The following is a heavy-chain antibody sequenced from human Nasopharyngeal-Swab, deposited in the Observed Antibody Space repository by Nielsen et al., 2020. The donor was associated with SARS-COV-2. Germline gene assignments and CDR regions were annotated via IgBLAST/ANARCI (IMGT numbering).Heavy chain of an antibody. CDR3: ARDDSSGWYGYYYYMDV. CDR2: MNPNSGNT. J-gene: IGHJ6*03. CDR1: GYTFTSYD. Sequence: ASVKVSCKASGYTFTSYDINWVRQATRQGLEWMGWMNPNSGNTGYAQKFQGRVTMTRNTSISTAYMELSSLRSEDTAVYYCARDDSSGWYGYYYYMDVWGKGTTVTVSS. D-gene: IGHD6-19*01. V-gene: IGHV1-8*01.